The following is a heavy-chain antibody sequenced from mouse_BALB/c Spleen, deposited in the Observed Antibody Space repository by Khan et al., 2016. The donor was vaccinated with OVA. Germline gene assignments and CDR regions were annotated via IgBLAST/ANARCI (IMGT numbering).Heavy chain of an antibody. CDR1: GYSITSGYA. D-gene: IGHD1-1*01. J-gene: IGHJ2*01. V-gene: IGHV3-2*02. Sequence: EVQLQESGPGLVKPSQSLSLTCTVTGYSITSGYAWNWIRQFPGNKLEWMGYISYSDVTSYTPSLKSRISITRDTSKNQFFLQLTSVTTEDTATYYCARGNYYGYYFDYWGQGTTLTVSS. CDR2: ISYSDVT. CDR3: ARGNYYGYYFDY.